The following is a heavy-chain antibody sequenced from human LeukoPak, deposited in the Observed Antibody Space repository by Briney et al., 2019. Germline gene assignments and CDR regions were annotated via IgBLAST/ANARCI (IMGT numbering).Heavy chain of an antibody. CDR1: GDSISSYY. J-gene: IGHJ4*02. CDR2: MYVSGST. CDR3: ARHFDYESTTYYSAYDY. D-gene: IGHD3-22*01. Sequence: SETLSLTCTVSGDSISSYYWSWIRQPAGKGLEWIGRMYVSGSTNYNPSLKSRVTMSVDTSKNQFSLKLSSVTAADTAVYYCARHFDYESTTYYSAYDYWGQGTLVTVSS. V-gene: IGHV4-4*07.